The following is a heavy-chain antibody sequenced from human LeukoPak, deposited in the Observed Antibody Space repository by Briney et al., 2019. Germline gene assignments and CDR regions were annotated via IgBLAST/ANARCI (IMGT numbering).Heavy chain of an antibody. D-gene: IGHD3-3*01. CDR2: INHSGST. CDR3: ASSRSGYYDLNNWFDP. Sequence: SETRSLTCAVYGGSFSGYYWSWIRQPPGKGLECIGEINHSGSTNYNPSLKSRVTISVDTSRNQFSLKLSSVTAADTAVYYCASSRSGYYDLNNWFDPWGQGTLVTVSS. V-gene: IGHV4-34*01. CDR1: GGSFSGYY. J-gene: IGHJ5*02.